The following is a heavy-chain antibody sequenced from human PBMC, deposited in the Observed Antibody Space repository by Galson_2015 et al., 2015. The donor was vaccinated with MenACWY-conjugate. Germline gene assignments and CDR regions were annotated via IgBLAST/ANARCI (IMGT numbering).Heavy chain of an antibody. CDR1: GFTFSSYS. CDR3: AKPPSGQLRYYAMDV. V-gene: IGHV3-23*01. J-gene: IGHJ6*02. CDR2: MSGSGDHI. D-gene: IGHD5-18*01. Sequence: SLRLSCAGSGFTFSSYSMTWVRQAPGKGLEWVSAMSGSGDHIYYGDSVKGRFTISRDNSKNTLCLQMNSLRAEDTAVYYCAKPPSGQLRYYAMDVWGQETTVTVSS.